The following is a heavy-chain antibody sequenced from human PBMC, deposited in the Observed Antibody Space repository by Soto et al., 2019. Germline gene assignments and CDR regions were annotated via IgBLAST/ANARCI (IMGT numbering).Heavy chain of an antibody. Sequence: QVQLVQSGAEVKKPGASVKVSCKASGYTFTSYAMHWVRQAPGQRLEWMGWINAGNGNTKYSQKFQGRVTITRDTSASIAYMELSSLRSEDTAVYYCASNWNYVGNYYYYYYMDVWGKGTTVTVSS. CDR1: GYTFTSYA. CDR2: INAGNGNT. J-gene: IGHJ6*03. CDR3: ASNWNYVGNYYYYYYMDV. D-gene: IGHD1-7*01. V-gene: IGHV1-3*01.